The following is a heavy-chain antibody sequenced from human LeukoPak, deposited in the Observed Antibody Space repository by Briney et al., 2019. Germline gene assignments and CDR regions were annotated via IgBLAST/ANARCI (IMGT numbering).Heavy chain of an antibody. D-gene: IGHD6-19*01. V-gene: IGHV3-23*01. J-gene: IGHJ4*02. CDR1: GLTFRDYA. CDR2: ISGHGSTT. Sequence: GGSLRLSCVASGLTFRDYAMTWVRQAPGKGLEWVSSISGHGSTTYYADSVKGRFTISRDNAKNSLYLQMNSLRDEDTAVYYCARESKTVAGLDYWGQGTLVTVSS. CDR3: ARESKTVAGLDY.